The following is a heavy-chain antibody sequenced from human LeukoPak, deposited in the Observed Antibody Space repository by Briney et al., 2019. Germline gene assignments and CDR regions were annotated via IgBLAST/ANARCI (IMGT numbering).Heavy chain of an antibody. Sequence: PSETLSLTSTVSGGSISSYYWSWIRQPPGKGLEWIGYSNYRGSTDYNPSLKSRVTFSVDTSKNQFSLRLSSVTAADTAVYYCGRRTYYDTLTGYNYWYFDLWGRGTLVTVSS. CDR1: GGSISSYY. CDR3: GRRTYYDTLTGYNYWYFDL. J-gene: IGHJ2*01. V-gene: IGHV4-59*01. CDR2: SNYRGST. D-gene: IGHD3-9*01.